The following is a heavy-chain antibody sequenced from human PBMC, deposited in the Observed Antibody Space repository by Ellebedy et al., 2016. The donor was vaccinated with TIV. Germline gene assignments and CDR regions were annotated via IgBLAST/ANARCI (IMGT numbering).Heavy chain of an antibody. CDR2: INPSGGST. CDR1: GGTFSSYA. Sequence: ASVKVSXXASGGTFSSYAISWVRQAPGQGLEWMGIINPSGGSTSYAQKFQGRVTMTTDTSTSTAYMELRSLRSDDTAVYYCARTGGNRPGYSSSWFLNWFDPWGQGTLVTVSS. J-gene: IGHJ5*02. D-gene: IGHD6-13*01. CDR3: ARTGGNRPGYSSSWFLNWFDP. V-gene: IGHV1-46*01.